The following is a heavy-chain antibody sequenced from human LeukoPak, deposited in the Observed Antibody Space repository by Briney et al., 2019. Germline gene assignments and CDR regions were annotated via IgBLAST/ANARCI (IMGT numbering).Heavy chain of an antibody. D-gene: IGHD3-10*01. CDR1: GFTFSNYA. V-gene: IGHV3-30*02. J-gene: IGHJ4*02. CDR2: IRYDGSSK. Sequence: GGSLRLSCAASGFTFSNYAMHWVRQAPGKGLEWLAYIRYDGSSKYYADFVKGRFTISRDYSKNTLYLHMNSLRAEETAVYYCARDQAGSGHYADYWGQGTLVTVSS. CDR3: ARDQAGSGHYADY.